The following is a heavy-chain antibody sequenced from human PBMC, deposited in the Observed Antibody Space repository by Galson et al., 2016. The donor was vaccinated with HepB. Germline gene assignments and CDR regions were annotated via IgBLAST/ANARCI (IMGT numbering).Heavy chain of an antibody. CDR2: ISSSSAYK. V-gene: IGHV3-21*01. CDR1: GFTFSSYG. J-gene: IGHJ2*01. D-gene: IGHD3-3*01. Sequence: SLRLSCAASGFTFSSYGMHWVRQAPGKGLEWVSSISSSSAYKYYADSVEGRFTISRDNAKKSLYLEMNSLKDEDTVLYYCAQDGVLRFLGNTWYFDLWGRGTMVGVSA. CDR3: AQDGVLRFLGNTWYFDL.